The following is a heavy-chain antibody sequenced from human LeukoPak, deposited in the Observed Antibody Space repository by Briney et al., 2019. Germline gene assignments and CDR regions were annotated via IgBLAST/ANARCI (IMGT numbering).Heavy chain of an antibody. CDR1: AGTFSSYT. CDR3: AGGRNIVLMVHYCYYGMDV. V-gene: IGHV1-69*02. D-gene: IGHD2-8*01. J-gene: IGHJ6*02. Sequence: SVKVSCKASAGTFSSYTISWVRQAPGQGLEWMGRIIPILGIANYAQKFQGRVTITADKSTSTAYMELSSLRSEDTAVYYCAGGRNIVLMVHYCYYGMDVWGQGTTVTVSS. CDR2: IIPILGIA.